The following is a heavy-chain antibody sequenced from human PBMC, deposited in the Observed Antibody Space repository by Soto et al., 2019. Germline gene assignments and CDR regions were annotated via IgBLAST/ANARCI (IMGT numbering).Heavy chain of an antibody. D-gene: IGHD4-4*01. V-gene: IGHV3-72*01. CDR1: GFSFSDHY. J-gene: IGHJ4*02. CDR3: ARVYSNSWGSDYIDD. CDR2: TRNKVNGYTT. Sequence: HPGGSLRLSCAASGFSFSDHYMDWVRQAPGKGLEWVGRTRNKVNGYTTEYAASVKGRFTISRDDSKNSLYLQMNSLKTEDTAVYYCARVYSNSWGSDYIDDWGQGTLVTVSS.